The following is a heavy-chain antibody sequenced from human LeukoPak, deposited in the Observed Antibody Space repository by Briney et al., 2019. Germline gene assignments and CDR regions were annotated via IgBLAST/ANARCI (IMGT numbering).Heavy chain of an antibody. CDR3: ARGRGGDCYSCWFDP. D-gene: IGHD2-21*02. CDR1: GFTFSTYS. CDR2: ISNSGTYI. V-gene: IGHV3-21*01. J-gene: IGHJ5*02. Sequence: GGSLRLSCAASGFTFSTYSMNWVRQAPGKGLEWVSSISNSGTYIYYADSVKGRFTISRDNAKNSLYLQMNSLRAEDTAVYYCARGRGGDCYSCWFDPWGQGTLVTVSS.